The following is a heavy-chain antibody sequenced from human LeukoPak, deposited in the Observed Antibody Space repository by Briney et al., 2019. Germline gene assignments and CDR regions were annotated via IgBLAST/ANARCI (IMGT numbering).Heavy chain of an antibody. D-gene: IGHD6-13*01. V-gene: IGHV3-23*01. J-gene: IGHJ4*02. CDR3: AKAAAGTIYYFDY. CDR1: GFTFSSSW. CDR2: ISGSGGST. Sequence: GGSLRLSCVASGFTFSSSWMSWVRQVPGKGLEWVSAISGSGGSTYYADSVKGRFTISRDNSKNTLYLQMNSLRAEDTAVYYCAKAAAGTIYYFDYWGQGTLVTVSS.